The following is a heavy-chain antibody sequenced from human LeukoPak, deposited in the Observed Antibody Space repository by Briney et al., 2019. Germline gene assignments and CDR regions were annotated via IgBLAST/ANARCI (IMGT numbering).Heavy chain of an antibody. D-gene: IGHD2-21*01. J-gene: IGHJ4*02. CDR2: MYYRGTT. Sequence: PSETLSLTCTVSGGSISGYSWGWIRQSPGKGREWIGSMYYRGTTYESSSLRSRLTLSIDTANNQFSLKLTSVTAADTGVYYCAREYSRSVVAGSRPDLWGQGLLITVS. CDR1: GGSISGYS. CDR3: AREYSRSVVAGSRPDL. V-gene: IGHV4-39*02.